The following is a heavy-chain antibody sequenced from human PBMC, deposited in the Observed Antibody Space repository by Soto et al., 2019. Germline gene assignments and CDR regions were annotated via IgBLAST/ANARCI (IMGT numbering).Heavy chain of an antibody. J-gene: IGHJ3*02. CDR1: GYTFTGYY. CDR2: INPNSGGT. Sequence: ASVKVSCKASGYTFTGYYMHWVRQAPGQGLEWMGWINPNSGGTNYAQKFQGWVTMTRDTSISTAYMELSRLRSDDTAVYYCARLAYCSSTSCYGGHAFDICGQGTMVIVSS. D-gene: IGHD2-2*01. V-gene: IGHV1-2*04. CDR3: ARLAYCSSTSCYGGHAFDI.